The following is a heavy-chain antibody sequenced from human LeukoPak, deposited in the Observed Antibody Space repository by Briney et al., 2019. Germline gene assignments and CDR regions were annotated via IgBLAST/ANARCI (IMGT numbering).Heavy chain of an antibody. J-gene: IGHJ5*02. CDR2: INPNSGGT. Sequence: ASVKVSCKASGYTFSGYYMYWVRQAPGQRLEWMGWINPNSGGTNYAQKFQGRVTMTRDTSIRTVYMEVSRLRSDDTAVYYCARANMVRGVGLFFDRNWFHLWGQGTLVSVSS. CDR1: GYTFSGYY. V-gene: IGHV1-2*02. D-gene: IGHD3-10*01. CDR3: ARANMVRGVGLFFDRNWFHL.